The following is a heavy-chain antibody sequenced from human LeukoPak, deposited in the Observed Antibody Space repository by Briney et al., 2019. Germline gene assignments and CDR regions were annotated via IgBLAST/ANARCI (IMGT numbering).Heavy chain of an antibody. J-gene: IGHJ4*02. CDR3: AGTSYYFHY. CDR2: IKHDGSVK. Sequence: GGSLRLSCAASGFTFTNSWMSWVRQAPGKGLEWLANIKHDGSVKNYVDSVKGRFTISRGNAKNSVYLQMSSLRVEDTAVYFCAGTSYYFHYWGQGTLVTVSP. CDR1: GFTFTNSW. V-gene: IGHV3-7*01.